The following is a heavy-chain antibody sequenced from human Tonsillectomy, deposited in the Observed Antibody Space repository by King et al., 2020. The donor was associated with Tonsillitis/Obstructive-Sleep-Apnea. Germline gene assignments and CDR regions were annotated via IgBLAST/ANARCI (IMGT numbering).Heavy chain of an antibody. V-gene: IGHV1-18*01. CDR1: GYTFTSYG. D-gene: IGHD6-13*01. CDR2: ISAYSGNT. CDR3: ARADPISAAGTFDP. J-gene: IGHJ5*02. Sequence: QLVRSGAEVKNPGASVKVSCKASGYTFTSYGINWVRQAPGQGLEWMGWISAYSGNTNYAQKLQDRVSMTTDTSTNTAYMDLRSLRYDDTAVYYCARADPISAAGTFDPWGQGTLVTVSS.